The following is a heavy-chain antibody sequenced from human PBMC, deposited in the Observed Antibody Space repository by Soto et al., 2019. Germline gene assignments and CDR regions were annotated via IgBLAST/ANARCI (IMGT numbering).Heavy chain of an antibody. V-gene: IGHV3-73*02. J-gene: IGHJ4*02. CDR1: GSTFSVST. D-gene: IGHD6-19*01. CDR2: LKSNANNYAT. Sequence: EMQPVESGGGLVQPGGSLKLSCAVSGSTFSVSTIHWVRQASGKGLEWVGHLKSNANNYATAYAESVKGRFTISRDDSKNIAYLQMNSLKTEDTAVYYCLSGWPKYFDYWGQGTLVTVSS. CDR3: LSGWPKYFDY.